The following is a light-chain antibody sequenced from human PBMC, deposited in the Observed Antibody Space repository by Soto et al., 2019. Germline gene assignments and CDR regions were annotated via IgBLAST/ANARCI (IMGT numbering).Light chain of an antibody. V-gene: IGKV1-39*01. Sequence: DIQMTQSPSSLSASVGDRVTITCRASQSISNYLNWYQQKPGKAPKLLIYAASSLHSGVQSRFSGSGSGTDFTLTISSLQPEDFATYYCQQSYSTPWTFGQGTKVEIK. CDR2: AAS. J-gene: IGKJ1*01. CDR3: QQSYSTPWT. CDR1: QSISNY.